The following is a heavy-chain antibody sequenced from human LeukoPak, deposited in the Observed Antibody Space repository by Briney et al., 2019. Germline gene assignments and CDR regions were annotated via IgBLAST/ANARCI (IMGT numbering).Heavy chain of an antibody. CDR3: ARDAAYYDFWSGYYNGYFDY. CDR1: GFTFSSYS. CDR2: ISSSSSYI. Sequence: GSLRLSCAASGFTFSSYSMNWVRQAPGKGLEWVSSISSSSSYIYYADSVKGRFTISRDNAKNSLYLQMNSLRAEDTAVYYCARDAAYYDFWSGYYNGYFDYWGQGTLVTVSS. V-gene: IGHV3-21*01. D-gene: IGHD3-3*01. J-gene: IGHJ4*02.